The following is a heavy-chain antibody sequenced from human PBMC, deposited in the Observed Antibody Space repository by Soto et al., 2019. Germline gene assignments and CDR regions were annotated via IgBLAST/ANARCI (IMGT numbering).Heavy chain of an antibody. J-gene: IGHJ3*02. CDR2: IYYSGST. CDR3: ARARIAETLDAFDI. V-gene: IGHV4-59*01. CDR1: GGSISSYY. Sequence: QVQLQESGPGLVKPSETLSLTCTVSGGSISSYYWSWIRQPPGKGLEWIGYIYYSGSTNYNPSLKSRVTISVDTSKNQFSLKLSSVTAADTAVYYCARARIAETLDAFDIWGQGTMVTVSS. D-gene: IGHD6-13*01.